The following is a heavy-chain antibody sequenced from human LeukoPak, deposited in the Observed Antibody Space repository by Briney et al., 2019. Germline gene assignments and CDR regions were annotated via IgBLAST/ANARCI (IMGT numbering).Heavy chain of an antibody. D-gene: IGHD3-16*01. Sequence: SETLSLTCTVSGGSISSRTYYWGWIRQPPGKGLEWIGTIYYSGSTYYNPSLKSRVTISVDTSKNQFSLKLPSVTAADTAVYYCGRTWGYYFDYWGQGTLVTVSS. CDR2: IYYSGST. V-gene: IGHV4-39*07. CDR1: GGSISSRTYY. J-gene: IGHJ4*02. CDR3: GRTWGYYFDY.